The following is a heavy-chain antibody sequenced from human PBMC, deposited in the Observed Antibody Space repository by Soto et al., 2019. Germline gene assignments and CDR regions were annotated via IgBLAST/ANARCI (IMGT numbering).Heavy chain of an antibody. D-gene: IGHD3-22*01. CDR1: GGTFSSYA. J-gene: IGHJ2*01. CDR3: ARPNYYDSSGYYTSYWYFDL. V-gene: IGHV1-69*01. CDR2: IIPIFGTA. Sequence: QVQLVQSGAEVKKPGSSVKVSCKASGGTFSSYAISWVRQAPGQGLEWMGGIIPIFGTANYAQKFQGRVTITEDESTSTAYMELSSLRSEDTAVYYCARPNYYDSSGYYTSYWYFDLWGRGTLVTVSS.